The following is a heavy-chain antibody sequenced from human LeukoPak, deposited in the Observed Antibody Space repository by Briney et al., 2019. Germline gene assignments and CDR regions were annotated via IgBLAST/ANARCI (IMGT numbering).Heavy chain of an antibody. J-gene: IGHJ4*02. CDR3: GGSWDPPLDY. CDR1: GFTFSGYG. CDR2: IWSDGSNK. D-gene: IGHD6-13*01. Sequence: PGKSLRLSCATSGFTFSGYGMHWVRQAPGKGLEWVTVIWSDGSNKYYADSVKGRFTISRDNSKNTLYLQMNSLRAEDTAVYYCGGSWDPPLDYWGQGTLVTVSS. V-gene: IGHV3-33*01.